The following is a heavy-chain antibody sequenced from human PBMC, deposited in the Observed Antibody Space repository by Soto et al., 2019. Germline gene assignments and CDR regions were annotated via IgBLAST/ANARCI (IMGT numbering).Heavy chain of an antibody. D-gene: IGHD3-3*01. J-gene: IGHJ6*04. CDR1: GYAFTSYA. CDR2: INAGNGNT. CDR3: ARGSGFWSGLTYYGMDV. V-gene: IGHV1-3*01. Sequence: ASVNVSCKASGYAFTSYAMHLVRQAPGQRLEWMGWINAGNGNTKYSQKFQGRVTITRDTSASTAYMELSSLRSEDTAVYYCARGSGFWSGLTYYGMDVWGKGTTVTVSS.